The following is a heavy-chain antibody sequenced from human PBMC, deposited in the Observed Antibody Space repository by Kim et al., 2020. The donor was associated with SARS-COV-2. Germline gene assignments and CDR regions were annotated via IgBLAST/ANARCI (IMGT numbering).Heavy chain of an antibody. D-gene: IGHD3-3*01. J-gene: IGHJ6*03. Sequence: GGSLRLSCAASGFTFSSYWMSWVRQAPGKGLEWVANIKQDGSEKYYVDSVKGRFTISRDNAKNSLYLQMNSLRAEDTAVYYCARDSSGPDFWSGYSYYYYYYMDVWGEGTTVPVSS. CDR3: ARDSSGPDFWSGYSYYYYYYMDV. CDR1: GFTFSSYW. V-gene: IGHV3-7*01. CDR2: IKQDGSEK.